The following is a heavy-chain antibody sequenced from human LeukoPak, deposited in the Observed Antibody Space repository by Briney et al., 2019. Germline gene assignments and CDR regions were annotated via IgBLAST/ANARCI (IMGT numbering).Heavy chain of an antibody. CDR3: ARGGILTGYYIRRGPREPTPFGYQRRPPISWFDP. CDR1: GGSISSSSYY. CDR2: VYYSGST. V-gene: IGHV4-39*07. J-gene: IGHJ5*02. D-gene: IGHD3-9*01. Sequence: SETLSLTCTVSGGSISSSSYYWGWIRQPPGKGLEWIGSVYYSGSTYYNPSLKSRVTISVDTSKNQFSLKLSSVTAADTAVYYCARGGILTGYYIRRGPREPTPFGYQRRPPISWFDPWGQGTLVTVSS.